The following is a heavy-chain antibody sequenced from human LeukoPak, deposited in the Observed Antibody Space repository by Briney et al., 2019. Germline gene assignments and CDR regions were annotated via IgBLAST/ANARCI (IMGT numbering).Heavy chain of an antibody. CDR2: ISGSGGST. CDR1: GFTVSSNY. D-gene: IGHD3-10*01. Sequence: PGGSLRLSCAASGFTVSSNYMSWVRQAPGKGLEWVSAISGSGGSTYYADSVKGRFTISRDNSKNTLYLQMNSLRAEDTAVYYCAKAQGGLWFGDLYYMDVWGKGTTVTVSS. V-gene: IGHV3-23*01. CDR3: AKAQGGLWFGDLYYMDV. J-gene: IGHJ6*03.